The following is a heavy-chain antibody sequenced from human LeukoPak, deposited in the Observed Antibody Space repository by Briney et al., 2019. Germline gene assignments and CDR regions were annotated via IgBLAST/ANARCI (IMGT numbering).Heavy chain of an antibody. V-gene: IGHV3-23*01. D-gene: IGHD1-14*01. J-gene: IGHJ6*02. CDR2: ISGSGDST. CDR1: GLIFDTHT. Sequence: TGGSLRLSCTASGLIFDTHTLTWVRQAPGKGLEWVASISGSGDSTNYGDSVKGRFTISRDNFKRTVHLEMSNLRADDTAMYYCVRRAAVRGMDFWGLGTTVIVSS. CDR3: VRRAAVRGMDF.